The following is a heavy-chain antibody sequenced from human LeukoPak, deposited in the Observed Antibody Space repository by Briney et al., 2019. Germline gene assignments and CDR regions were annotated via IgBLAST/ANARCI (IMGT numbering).Heavy chain of an antibody. D-gene: IGHD6-19*01. V-gene: IGHV1-69*02. Sequence: GSSVTVSFKASGGTFSSNTINWVRQAPGKGLEWMGGIIPILGVANYEQKFQGGVTITADTSTGTVYMELTSLTSEDTAVYYCARGHSSGWSYFDNWGQGTLVIVSP. CDR1: GGTFSSNT. CDR3: ARGHSSGWSYFDN. J-gene: IGHJ4*02. CDR2: IIPILGVA.